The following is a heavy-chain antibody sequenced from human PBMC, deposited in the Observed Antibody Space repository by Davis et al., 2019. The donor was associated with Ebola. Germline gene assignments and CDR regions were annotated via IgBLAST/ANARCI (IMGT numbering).Heavy chain of an antibody. CDR3: ARDRYSVTGDYYGMDV. V-gene: IGHV3-30*03. J-gene: IGHJ6*02. CDR1: GMTFSSYG. Sequence: PGGSLRLSCVVSGMTFSSYGMHWVRQAPGKGLEWVAVISSDGSEQYYADSVKGRFTISRDNSKNTLYLQMNSLRAEDTAVYYCARDRYSVTGDYYGMDVWGQGTTVTVSS. CDR2: ISSDGSEQ. D-gene: IGHD4-17*01.